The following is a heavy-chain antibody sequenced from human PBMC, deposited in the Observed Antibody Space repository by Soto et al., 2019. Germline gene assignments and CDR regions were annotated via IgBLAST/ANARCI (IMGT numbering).Heavy chain of an antibody. Sequence: GGSLRLSCAASGFTFGGYGMHWVRQAPGKGLEWAAAISYDGRNTYYADSVQGRFAISRDNSKNTMYLQMNSLRVEDTAVYYCARAKWHDGSGRVREFDYWGQGALVTVSS. CDR2: ISYDGRNT. V-gene: IGHV3-33*01. J-gene: IGHJ4*02. CDR1: GFTFGGYG. D-gene: IGHD3-10*01. CDR3: ARAKWHDGSGRVREFDY.